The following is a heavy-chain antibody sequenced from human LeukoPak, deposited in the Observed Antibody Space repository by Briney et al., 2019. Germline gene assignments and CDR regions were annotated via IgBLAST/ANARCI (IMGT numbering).Heavy chain of an antibody. CDR2: IYNYGST. J-gene: IGHJ5*02. CDR1: GGSINSYY. D-gene: IGHD3-3*01. CDR3: ARDASQDFWGGSAFDP. V-gene: IGHV4-59*01. Sequence: KTSETLSLTCTVSGGSINSYYWSWIRQPPGKGLEWIGYIYNYGSTNYNPSLKSRVTISVDTSKNQFSPKLSSETAADTAVYYCARDASQDFWGGSAFDPWGQGTLVTVSS.